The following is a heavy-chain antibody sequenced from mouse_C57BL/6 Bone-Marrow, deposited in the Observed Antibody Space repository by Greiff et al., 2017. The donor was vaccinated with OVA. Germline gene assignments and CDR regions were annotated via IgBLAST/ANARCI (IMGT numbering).Heavy chain of an antibody. CDR3: ARQFITTVKAWVYYAMDY. D-gene: IGHD1-1*01. J-gene: IGHJ4*01. CDR2: ISSGSSTI. V-gene: IGHV5-17*01. CDR1: GFTFSDYG. Sequence: EVQVVESGRGLVKPGASLKLSCAASGFTFSDYGMHWVRQAPEKGLEWVAYISSGSSTIYYADTVKGRFTFSKANAKNTLFLQITSLRSEDTAMYYCARQFITTVKAWVYYAMDYWGQGTSVTVSS.